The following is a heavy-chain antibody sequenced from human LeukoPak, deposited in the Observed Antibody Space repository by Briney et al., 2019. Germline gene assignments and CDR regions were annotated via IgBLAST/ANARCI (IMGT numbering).Heavy chain of an antibody. D-gene: IGHD3-10*01. V-gene: IGHV3-21*01. CDR3: ARTSQAITMVRGVIMFGAFDI. J-gene: IGHJ3*02. CDR2: ISSSSSYI. Sequence: GGSLRLSCAASGFTFSSYSMNWVRQAPGKGLEWVSSISSSSSYIYYADSVKGRFTISRDNAKNSLYLQMNSLRAEDTVVYYCARTSQAITMVRGVIMFGAFDIWGQGTMVTVSS. CDR1: GFTFSSYS.